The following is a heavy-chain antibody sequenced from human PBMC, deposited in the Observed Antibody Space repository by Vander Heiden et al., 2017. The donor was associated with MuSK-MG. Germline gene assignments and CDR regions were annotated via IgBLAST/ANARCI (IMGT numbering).Heavy chain of an antibody. CDR1: GFTFRSYG. Sequence: QVQLVESGGGVVQPGRSLRLSCAASGFTFRSYGMHWIRQAPGKGLEWVAVIWQDGTNENYIDSVRGRFTISRDNSKNTLYLQMNSLRAEDAAVYYCARQYSKGYFFGYWGQGTLVTVSS. D-gene: IGHD5-12*01. J-gene: IGHJ4*02. V-gene: IGHV3-33*01. CDR2: IWQDGTNE. CDR3: ARQYSKGYFFGY.